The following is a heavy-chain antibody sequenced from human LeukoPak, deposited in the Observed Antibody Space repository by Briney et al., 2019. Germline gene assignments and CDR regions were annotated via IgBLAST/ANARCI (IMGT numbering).Heavy chain of an antibody. V-gene: IGHV4-34*01. CDR3: AYDGYNKYYGMDV. J-gene: IGHJ6*02. CDR1: GGSFMVYS. CDR2: INHSGST. Sequence: SETRPPTCAANGGSFMVYSWTWIRHPPGKGLGGIGEINHSGSTNYNPSLKSRVTISVDTSKNQFSLKLSSVTAADTAVYYCAYDGYNKYYGMDVWGQGTTVTVSS. D-gene: IGHD5-12*01.